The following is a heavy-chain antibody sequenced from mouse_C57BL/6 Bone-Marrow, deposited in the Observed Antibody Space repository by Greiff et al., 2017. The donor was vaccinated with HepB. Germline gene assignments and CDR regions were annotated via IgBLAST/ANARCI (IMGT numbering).Heavy chain of an antibody. Sequence: QVQLQQSGAELVKPGASVKLSCKASGYTFTSYWMQWVKQRPGQGLEWIGEIDPSDSYTNYNQKFKGKATLTVDTSSSTAYMQLSSLTSEDSAVYYCARLLLRYSYWYFDVWGTGTTVTVSS. V-gene: IGHV1-50*01. CDR1: GYTFTSYW. CDR2: IDPSDSYT. D-gene: IGHD1-1*01. CDR3: ARLLLRYSYWYFDV. J-gene: IGHJ1*03.